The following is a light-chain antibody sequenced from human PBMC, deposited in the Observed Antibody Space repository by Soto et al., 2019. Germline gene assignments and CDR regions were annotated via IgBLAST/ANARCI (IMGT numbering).Light chain of an antibody. V-gene: IGKV3-15*01. CDR1: QSVNSN. CDR2: GTS. CDR3: QQYNNWPRR. J-gene: IGKJ1*01. Sequence: EIVMTQSPATLSLSPGERATLSCRASQSVNSNLAWYQQKAGQAPRLLIYGTSTRATGIPARFSGSGSGTDFTLTISSLQFEDFAVYYCQQYNNWPRRFGQGTKVDI.